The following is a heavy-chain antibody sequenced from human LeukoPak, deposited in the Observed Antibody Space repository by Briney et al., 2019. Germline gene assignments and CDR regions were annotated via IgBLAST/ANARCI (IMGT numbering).Heavy chain of an antibody. D-gene: IGHD4-17*01. CDR2: IYYSGST. CDR3: ARHLDGDSSWFDP. CDR1: GCSISSYY. Sequence: PSGTLSLTCTVSGCSISSYYWSWIRQPPGKGLEGVGYIYYSGSTNYNPSLKSRVTISVDTSKNQFSLKLSSVAAADTAVYYCARHLDGDSSWFDPWGQGTLVTVSS. J-gene: IGHJ5*02. V-gene: IGHV4-59*08.